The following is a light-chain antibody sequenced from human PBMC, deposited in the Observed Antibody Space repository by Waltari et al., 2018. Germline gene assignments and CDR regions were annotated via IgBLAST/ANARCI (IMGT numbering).Light chain of an antibody. J-gene: IGLJ3*02. CDR3: MILYNNAVV. CDR1: SDINVRTNK. V-gene: IGLV5-45*01. Sequence: QAVLTQPASLSASPGASASLTCTLRSDINVRTNKIYWYQQRPGSPPHFLLKYKPDATIQLGSGVPSRFSGSKDTSANAFILLIAGLQSEDEADYYCMILYNNAVVFGGGTNLTVL. CDR2: YKPDATI.